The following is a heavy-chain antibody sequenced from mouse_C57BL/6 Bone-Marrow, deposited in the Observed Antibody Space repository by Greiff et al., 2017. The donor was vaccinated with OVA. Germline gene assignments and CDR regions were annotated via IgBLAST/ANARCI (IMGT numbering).Heavy chain of an antibody. Sequence: VQGVESGPELVKPGASVKISCKASGYAFSSSWMNWVKQRPGKGLEWIGRIYPGDGDTNYNGKFKGKATLTADKSSSTAYMQLSSLTSEDSAVYFCARTSYGYDPYYFDYWGQGTTLTVSS. J-gene: IGHJ2*01. CDR3: ARTSYGYDPYYFDY. CDR2: IYPGDGDT. V-gene: IGHV1-82*01. CDR1: GYAFSSSW. D-gene: IGHD2-2*01.